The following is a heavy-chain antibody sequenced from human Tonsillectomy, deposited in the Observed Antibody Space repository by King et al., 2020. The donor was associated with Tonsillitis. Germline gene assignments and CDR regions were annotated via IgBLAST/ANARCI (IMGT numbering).Heavy chain of an antibody. CDR3: AGRYCTINSCYAASWNYFDN. J-gene: IGHJ4*02. CDR1: GLTFSRYW. Sequence: VQLVESGGGLVQPGGSLRLSCAASGLTFSRYWMTWVRQAPGKGLEWVANIKEDGSEKYYVDSVKGRFTISRDNGKNSLYLQMSSLRAEDTAVYYCAGRYCTINSCYAASWNYFDNWGKGTVVTVTS. CDR2: IKEDGSEK. V-gene: IGHV3-7*01. D-gene: IGHD2-8*01.